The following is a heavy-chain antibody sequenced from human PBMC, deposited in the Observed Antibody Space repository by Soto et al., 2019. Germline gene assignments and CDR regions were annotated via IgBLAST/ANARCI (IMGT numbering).Heavy chain of an antibody. CDR2: IITSGSTM. CDR3: ARDMRSSWPFDY. V-gene: IGHV3-11*01. Sequence: PGGSLRLSCEASGFTFSDYYMSWVRQAPGKGLEWVSYIITSGSTMYYADSVKGRFTISRDNAKNSLSLQMHSLRAEDTAVYYCARDMRSSWPFDYWGQGTLVTV. J-gene: IGHJ4*02. CDR1: GFTFSDYY. D-gene: IGHD6-13*01.